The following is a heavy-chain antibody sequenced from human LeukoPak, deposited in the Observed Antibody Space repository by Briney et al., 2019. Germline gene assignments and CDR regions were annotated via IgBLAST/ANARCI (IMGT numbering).Heavy chain of an antibody. CDR1: GGSISSYY. J-gene: IGHJ3*02. CDR2: IYYSGST. D-gene: IGHD2-15*01. CDR3: ARDCSGGSCYGAFDI. V-gene: IGHV4-59*12. Sequence: SETLSLTCTVSGGSISSYYWSWLRQPPGKGLEWIGYIYYSGSTYHNPSLKSRITISVDTSENRFSLKLSSVTATDTAVYYCARDCSGGSCYGAFDIWGQGTMVTVSS.